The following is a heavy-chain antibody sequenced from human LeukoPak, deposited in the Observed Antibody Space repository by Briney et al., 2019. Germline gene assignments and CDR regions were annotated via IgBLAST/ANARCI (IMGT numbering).Heavy chain of an antibody. CDR2: IIPIFGTA. CDR1: GGTFSSYA. CDR3: ARDRDDYGDYGSPFDY. V-gene: IGHV1-69*13. J-gene: IGHJ4*02. Sequence: SVKVSCKASGGTFSSYAISWVRQAPGQGLEWMGGIIPIFGTANYAQKFQGRVTITADESTSTAYMELSSLRSEDTAVYYCARDRDDYGDYGSPFDYWGQGTLVAVSS. D-gene: IGHD4-17*01.